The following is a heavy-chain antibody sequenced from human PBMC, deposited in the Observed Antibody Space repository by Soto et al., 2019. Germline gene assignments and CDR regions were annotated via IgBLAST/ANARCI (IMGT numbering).Heavy chain of an antibody. V-gene: IGHV3-21*06. Sequence: EVQLVESGGGLVKPGGSLRLSCAASGFTFTRYSMNWVRQAPGKGLEWVSSISSTTTYIYYGDSMKGRFTISRDNAKNSLYLEMNSLRAEDTDVYYCAREAEDLTSNFDYWGQRPLVTVSS. CDR3: AREAEDLTSNFDY. CDR2: ISSTTTYI. CDR1: GFTFTRYS. J-gene: IGHJ4*02.